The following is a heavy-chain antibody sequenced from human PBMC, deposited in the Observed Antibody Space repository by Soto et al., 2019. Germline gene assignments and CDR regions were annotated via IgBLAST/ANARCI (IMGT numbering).Heavy chain of an antibody. CDR1: GFTFSSYS. CDR3: AREGSSSAVFSCYYGMDV. Sequence: EVQLVESGGGLVKPGGSLRLSCAASGFTFSSYSMNWVRQAPGKGREWVSSISSSSSYIYYADSVKGRFTISRDNAKNSLYLKMNSLRAEDTAVYYCAREGSSSAVFSCYYGMDVWGQGTTVTVSS. J-gene: IGHJ6*02. CDR2: ISSSSSYI. V-gene: IGHV3-21*01. D-gene: IGHD6-6*01.